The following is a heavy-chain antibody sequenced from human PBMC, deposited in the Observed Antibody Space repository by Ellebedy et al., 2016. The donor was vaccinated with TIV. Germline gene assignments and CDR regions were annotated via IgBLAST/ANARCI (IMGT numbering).Heavy chain of an antibody. J-gene: IGHJ4*02. CDR1: GYTFTAYA. V-gene: IGHV1-18*01. D-gene: IGHD1-26*01. CDR2: ISGNNGNP. Sequence: AASVKVSCKASGYTFTAYAIAWVRQAPGQGLEWMGRISGNNGNPNYAQKLQGRVTMTTDTSTTTAYMELRSLRSDDTAVYYCARDEAEVGATFFGYWGQGTLVTVSS. CDR3: ARDEAEVGATFFGY.